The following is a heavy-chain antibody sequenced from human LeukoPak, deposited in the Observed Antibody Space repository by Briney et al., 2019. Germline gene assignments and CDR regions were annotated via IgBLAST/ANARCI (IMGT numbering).Heavy chain of an antibody. V-gene: IGHV3-21*01. J-gene: IGHJ3*02. Sequence: GGSLRLSCAASGFTFSSYSMNWVRQAPGKGLEWVSSISSSSSYIYYADSVKGRFTISRDNAKNSLSLQMNSLRADDAAVYYCARASSKQLAGYLPDGFDIWGQGTMVTVSS. CDR2: ISSSSSYI. D-gene: IGHD3-9*01. CDR1: GFTFSSYS. CDR3: ARASSKQLAGYLPDGFDI.